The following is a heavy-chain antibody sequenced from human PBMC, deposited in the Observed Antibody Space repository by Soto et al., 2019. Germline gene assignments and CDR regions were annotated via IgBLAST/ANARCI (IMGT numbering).Heavy chain of an antibody. J-gene: IGHJ4*02. CDR2: INAGNGNT. CDR1: GYTFTSYA. V-gene: IGHV1-3*01. D-gene: IGHD1-7*01. Sequence: GASVKVSCKASGYTFTSYAMHWVRQAPGQRLEWMGGINAGNGNTKYSQKFQGRVTITRDTSASTAYMELSSLRSEDTAVYYCARVYWNYPHFDYWGQGTLVTVSS. CDR3: ARVYWNYPHFDY.